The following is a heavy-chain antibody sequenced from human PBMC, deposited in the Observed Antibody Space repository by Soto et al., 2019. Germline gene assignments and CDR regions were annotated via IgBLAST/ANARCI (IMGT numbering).Heavy chain of an antibody. CDR2: IYYSGST. V-gene: IGHV4-31*03. CDR3: ARSHSNSDYDRFDY. J-gene: IGHJ4*02. D-gene: IGHD4-4*01. CDR1: GGSISSDCYY. Sequence: SETLSLTCSLSGGSISSDCYYCSWIRQHPGKGLEWIGYIYYSGSTYYNPSLKSRVNMSVDTSKCQFSLKLISVTAADTAVYYGARSHSNSDYDRFDYWGQGTLVTVS.